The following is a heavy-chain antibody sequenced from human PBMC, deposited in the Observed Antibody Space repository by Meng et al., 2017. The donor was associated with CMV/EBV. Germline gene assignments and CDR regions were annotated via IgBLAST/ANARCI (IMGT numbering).Heavy chain of an antibody. CDR1: GGSISSSNW. CDR2: IYHSGST. CDR3: ARGPILWFGESSSFDL. V-gene: IGHV4-4*02. J-gene: IGHJ2*01. Sequence: SGGSISSSNWWSWVRQPPGKGLEWIGEIYHSGSTNYNPSLKSRVTISVDKSKNQFSLKLSSVTAADTAVYYCARGPILWFGESSSFDLWGRGTLVTVSS. D-gene: IGHD3-10*01.